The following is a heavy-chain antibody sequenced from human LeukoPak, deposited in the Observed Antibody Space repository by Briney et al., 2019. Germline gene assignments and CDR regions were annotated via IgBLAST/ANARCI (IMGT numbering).Heavy chain of an antibody. CDR3: ARDEAYWSGYFSYYYYYYMDV. V-gene: IGHV1-2*02. CDR2: INPNSGGT. J-gene: IGHJ6*03. Sequence: GASVKVSCKASGYTFTGYYMHWVRQAPGQGLEWMGWINPNSGGTNYAQKFQGRVTMTRDTSISTAYMELSRLRSDDTAVYYCARDEAYWSGYFSYYYYYYMDVWGKGTTVTVSS. D-gene: IGHD3-3*01. CDR1: GYTFTGYY.